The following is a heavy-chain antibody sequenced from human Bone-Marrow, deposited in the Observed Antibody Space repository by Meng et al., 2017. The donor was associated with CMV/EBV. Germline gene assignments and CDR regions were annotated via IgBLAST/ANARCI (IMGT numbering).Heavy chain of an antibody. CDR3: ASGSDYSNYYYYYGMDV. V-gene: IGHV3-48*03. Sequence: GGSLRLSCAASGFTFSSYEMNWVRQAPEKGLEWVSYISSSGSTIYYADSVKGRFTISRDNAKNSLYLQMNSLRAEDTAVYYCASGSDYSNYYYYYGMDVWGQGTTVTVSS. J-gene: IGHJ6*02. CDR1: GFTFSSYE. CDR2: ISSSGSTI. D-gene: IGHD4-11*01.